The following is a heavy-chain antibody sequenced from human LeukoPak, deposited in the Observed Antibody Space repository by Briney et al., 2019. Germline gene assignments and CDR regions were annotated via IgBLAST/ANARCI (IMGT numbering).Heavy chain of an antibody. V-gene: IGHV1-18*01. CDR2: ISAYNGNT. CDR1: GCTFTTYD. CDR3: SIDRSVGVGASPSPDY. J-gene: IGHJ4*02. Sequence: GASVKVSCKASGCTFTTYDISWVRQAPGQGLEGMGWISAYNGNTNYAQKLQVRATITKHRPTSTPYIHLRSLRSDDTGEYYVSIDRSVGVGASPSPDYWGQGTLDSVSS. D-gene: IGHD1-26*01.